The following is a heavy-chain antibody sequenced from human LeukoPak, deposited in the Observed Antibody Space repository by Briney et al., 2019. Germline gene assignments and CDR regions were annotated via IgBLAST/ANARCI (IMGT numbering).Heavy chain of an antibody. Sequence: PGGSLRLSCAASGFTFSNNGMHWVRQAPGKGLEWVAVIWFDGINKYYADSVKGRFTISRDNSKNTLFLQMNSLRAEDTAVYYCATGATSGSEAFDIWGQGTMVTVSS. CDR1: GFTFSNNG. J-gene: IGHJ3*02. CDR3: ATGATSGSEAFDI. CDR2: IWFDGINK. D-gene: IGHD1-26*01. V-gene: IGHV3-33*01.